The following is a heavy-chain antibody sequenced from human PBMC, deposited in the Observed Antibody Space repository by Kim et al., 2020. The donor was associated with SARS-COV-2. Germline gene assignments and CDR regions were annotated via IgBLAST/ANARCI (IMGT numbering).Heavy chain of an antibody. CDR3: ASERGDGYNLDN. V-gene: IGHV1-69*04. Sequence: NYAQKVHGRVTITAAKSTRTAYLELRSLRSEDTAVYYCASERGDGYNLDNWGQGTLVTVSS. D-gene: IGHD5-12*01. J-gene: IGHJ4*02.